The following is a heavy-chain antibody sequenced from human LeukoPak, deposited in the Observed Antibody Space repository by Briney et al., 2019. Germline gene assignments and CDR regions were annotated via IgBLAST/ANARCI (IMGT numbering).Heavy chain of an antibody. J-gene: IGHJ3*02. V-gene: IGHV3-11*01. CDR1: GFTFSNYY. Sequence: EAGGSLRLSCAASGFTFSNYYMNWIRQTPGKGLEWVSYISGSGITTFYAESVEGRFTISRDNTKNSLFLQMDSLRVEDTAVYYCARDLSRGDAFDIWGQGTMVTVSS. CDR3: ARDLSRGDAFDI. CDR2: ISGSGITT. D-gene: IGHD3-10*01.